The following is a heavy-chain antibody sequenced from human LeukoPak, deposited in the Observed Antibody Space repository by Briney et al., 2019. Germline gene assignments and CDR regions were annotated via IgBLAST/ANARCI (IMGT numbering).Heavy chain of an antibody. CDR1: GGSISSGGYY. CDR2: IYHSGST. V-gene: IGHV4-30-2*01. Sequence: PSQTLSLTCTVSGGSISSGGYYWSWIRQPPGKGREWIGYIYHSGSTYYNPSLKSRVTISADRSKNQFSLKLNSVTAADTAVYYCAREPAHSGSYYDYWGQGTLVTVSS. CDR3: AREPAHSGSYYDY. J-gene: IGHJ4*02. D-gene: IGHD1-26*01.